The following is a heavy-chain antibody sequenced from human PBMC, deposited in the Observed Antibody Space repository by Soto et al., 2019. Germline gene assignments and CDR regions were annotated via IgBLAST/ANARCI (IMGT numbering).Heavy chain of an antibody. CDR2: IDPSDSYT. Sequence: GESLKISCKGSGYSFTSYWISWVRQMPGKGLEWMGRIDPSDSYTNYSPSFQGHVTISADKSISTAYLQWSSLKASDSAMYYCARSGNSGQRFFDYWGQGILVTVSS. CDR3: ARSGNSGQRFFDY. D-gene: IGHD5-12*01. CDR1: GYSFTSYW. V-gene: IGHV5-10-1*01. J-gene: IGHJ4*02.